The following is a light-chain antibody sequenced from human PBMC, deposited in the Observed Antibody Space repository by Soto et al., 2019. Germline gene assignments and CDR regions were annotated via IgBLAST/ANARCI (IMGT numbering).Light chain of an antibody. CDR3: CSYADNTDYV. V-gene: IGLV2-8*01. CDR1: SSDVGAYNY. Sequence: QSVLTQPPSASGSLGQSVTISCTGTSSDVGAYNYVSWYQQHPGKAPKLMIYEVTRRPSGVPDCFSGSKSGNTASLNASGLQAEDEADYYCCSYADNTDYVFGTGTKVTVL. J-gene: IGLJ1*01. CDR2: EVT.